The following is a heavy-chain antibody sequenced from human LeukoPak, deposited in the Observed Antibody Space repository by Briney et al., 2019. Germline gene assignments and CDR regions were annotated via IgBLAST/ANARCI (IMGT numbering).Heavy chain of an antibody. CDR2: ISGSGGST. CDR3: AKELSITMVREPFDY. V-gene: IGHV3-23*01. Sequence: GGSLRLSCAASGFTFSSYATSWVRQAPGKGLEWVSAISGSGGSTYYADSVKGRFTISRDNSKNTLYLQMNSLRAEDTAVYYCAKELSITMVREPFDYWGQGTLVTVSS. J-gene: IGHJ4*02. D-gene: IGHD3-10*01. CDR1: GFTFSSYA.